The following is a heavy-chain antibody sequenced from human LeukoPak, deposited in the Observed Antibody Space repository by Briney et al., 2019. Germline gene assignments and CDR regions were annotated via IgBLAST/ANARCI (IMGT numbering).Heavy chain of an antibody. J-gene: IGHJ4*02. Sequence: GGSLRLSCVASGFTFSNYGMHWVRQAPGTGLEWVAVISHDGSNKYYADSVKGRFTISRDNSKNTLYLQMNGLRAEDTAVYYCTTSACTNDVCYTSVDYWGQGTLVTVSS. CDR2: ISHDGSNK. D-gene: IGHD2-8*01. CDR3: TTSACTNDVCYTSVDY. V-gene: IGHV3-30*03. CDR1: GFTFSNYG.